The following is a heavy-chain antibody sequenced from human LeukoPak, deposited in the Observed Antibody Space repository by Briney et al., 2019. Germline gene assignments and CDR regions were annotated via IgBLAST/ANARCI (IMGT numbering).Heavy chain of an antibody. CDR3: ARGYCSSTSCYMDV. CDR2: INAGNGNI. V-gene: IGHV1-3*01. D-gene: IGHD2-2*01. J-gene: IGHJ6*02. Sequence: ASVKVSCKASGHTSTTYAIHWVRQAPGQGLEWMGWINAGNGNIKYSQKFQGRVTITGDTSASTAYMELSSLRSEDTAVYYCARGYCSSTSCYMDVWGQGTTVTISS. CDR1: GHTSTTYA.